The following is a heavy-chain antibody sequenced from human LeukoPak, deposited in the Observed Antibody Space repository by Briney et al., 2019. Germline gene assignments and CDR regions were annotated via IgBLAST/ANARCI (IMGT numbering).Heavy chain of an antibody. D-gene: IGHD2-21*02. CDR1: RFTFTTYF. CDR2: INPSGDTT. V-gene: IGHV1-46*01. CDR3: ARDRNGDQRANAFDI. J-gene: IGHJ3*02. Sequence: ASVKVSCKASRFTFTTYFMHWVRQAPGQGLEWMGTINPSGDTTTYAQKFQGRVTMTRDTSTSTVYMELRSLRSDDTAVYYCARDRNGDQRANAFDIWGQGTMVTVSS.